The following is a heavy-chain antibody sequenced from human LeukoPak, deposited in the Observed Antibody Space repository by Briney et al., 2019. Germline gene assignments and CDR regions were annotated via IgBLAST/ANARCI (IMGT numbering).Heavy chain of an antibody. CDR2: IYYSGST. CDR3: AARAATGTIVDS. D-gene: IGHD6-13*01. V-gene: IGHV4-39*01. Sequence: PSETLSLTCTVSGGSVSSNSYYWGWIRQPPGKGLELIGNIYYSGSTYYDPSLKSRVTMSVDTSKNQFSLKLSSVAAADTAVYYCAARAATGTIVDSWGQGTLVTVSS. CDR1: GGSVSSNSYY. J-gene: IGHJ4*02.